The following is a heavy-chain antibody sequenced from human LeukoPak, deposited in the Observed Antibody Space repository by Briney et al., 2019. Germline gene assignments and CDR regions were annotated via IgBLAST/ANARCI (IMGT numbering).Heavy chain of an antibody. CDR2: INHSGGT. D-gene: IGHD2-2*01. J-gene: IGHJ5*02. CDR3: ARGYCSSTSCYPRAVWPPVNWFDP. CDR1: GGSFSGYY. Sequence: PSETLSLTCAVYGGSFSGYYWSWIRQPPGKGLEWIGEINHSGGTNYNPSLKSRVTISVDTSKNQFSLKLSSVTAADTAVYYCARGYCSSTSCYPRAVWPPVNWFDPWGQGTLVTVSS. V-gene: IGHV4-34*01.